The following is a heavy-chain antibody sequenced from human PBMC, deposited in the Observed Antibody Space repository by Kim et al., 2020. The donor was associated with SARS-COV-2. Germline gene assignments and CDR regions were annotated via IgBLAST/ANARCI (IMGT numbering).Heavy chain of an antibody. J-gene: IGHJ4*02. D-gene: IGHD4-17*01. V-gene: IGHV3-43*02. Sequence: GGSLRLSCATSGFTFENYAIHWVRQSPGKGLEWLSLISRDGTDIRYAASVRGRFTVSKDNSKNSLYLQMITLTTEDTAFYFCAKESGNFGDPGGYLHSWGQGALVTVS. CDR1: GFTFENYA. CDR2: ISRDGTDI. CDR3: AKESGNFGDPGGYLHS.